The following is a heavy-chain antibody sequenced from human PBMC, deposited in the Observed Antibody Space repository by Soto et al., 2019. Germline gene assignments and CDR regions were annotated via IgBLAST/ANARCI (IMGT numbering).Heavy chain of an antibody. J-gene: IGHJ5*02. CDR2: IYWDDDK. CDR3: AHRRGYYGSGSYSGMFWFDP. V-gene: IGHV2-5*02. CDR1: GFSLSTSGVA. Sequence: QITLKESGPTLVKPTQTLTLTCTFSGFSLSTSGVAVGWIRQPPGKALEWRALIYWDDDKRYSPSLTSRLTITKDTSKNQVVLTMTNMDPVDTATYYCAHRRGYYGSGSYSGMFWFDPWGQGTLVTVSS. D-gene: IGHD3-10*01.